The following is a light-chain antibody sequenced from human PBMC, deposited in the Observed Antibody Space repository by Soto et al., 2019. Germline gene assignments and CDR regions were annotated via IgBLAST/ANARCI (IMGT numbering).Light chain of an antibody. CDR1: QSVYNP. CDR3: QQYSKWPRT. J-gene: IGKJ4*01. V-gene: IGKV3-15*01. Sequence: ELVMTQSPTTLSVSPGERATLSFRASQSVYNPLAWYQQKPVQAPRLLIYGASTRATGIPARFSGSGSGTEFTLTISSLQSEYFATYYCQQYSKWPRTFGEGTKVE. CDR2: GAS.